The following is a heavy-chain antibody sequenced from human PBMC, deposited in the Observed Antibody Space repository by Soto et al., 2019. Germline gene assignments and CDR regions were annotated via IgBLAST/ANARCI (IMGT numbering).Heavy chain of an antibody. V-gene: IGHV1-69*01. CDR2: IIPVSSAP. Sequence: QVQLVQSGAEVKKPGSSVKVSCTASGGSFNTYSLNWVRLAPGQGLEWMGGIIPVSSAPNYAQKFQDRVTMTADESTSTAYLELSSLRSEDTALYYCARGGYRDYFDSWGRGTLVIVSS. CDR1: GGSFNTYS. J-gene: IGHJ4*02. D-gene: IGHD5-18*01. CDR3: ARGGYRDYFDS.